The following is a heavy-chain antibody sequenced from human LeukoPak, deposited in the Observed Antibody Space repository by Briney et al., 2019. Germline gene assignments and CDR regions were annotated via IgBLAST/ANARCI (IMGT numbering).Heavy chain of an antibody. Sequence: ASVKVSCKASGYTFTGYYMHWVRQAPGQGLEWMGCINPNSGGTNFAQKFQGRVTMTRDTSISTAYMGLSRLRSDDTAVYYCAREQGGEATFDYWGQGTLVTVSS. CDR3: AREQGGEATFDY. V-gene: IGHV1-2*02. D-gene: IGHD3-16*01. J-gene: IGHJ4*02. CDR2: INPNSGGT. CDR1: GYTFTGYY.